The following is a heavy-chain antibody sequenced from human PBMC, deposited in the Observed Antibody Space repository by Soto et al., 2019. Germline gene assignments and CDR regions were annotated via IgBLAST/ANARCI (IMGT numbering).Heavy chain of an antibody. D-gene: IGHD2-2*01. CDR1: GGSFSGYY. CDR2: INHSGST. J-gene: IGHJ6*02. CDR3: ARGDYCSRTSCYQQTYYYVMDV. Sequence: SETLSLTCAVCGGSFSGYYWSWIRQHPGKGLEWIGEINHSGSTNYNPSLKSRVTISVDTSKNQFSLKLSSVTAADTAVYYCARGDYCSRTSCYQQTYYYVMDVWGQGTTVTVSS. V-gene: IGHV4-34*01.